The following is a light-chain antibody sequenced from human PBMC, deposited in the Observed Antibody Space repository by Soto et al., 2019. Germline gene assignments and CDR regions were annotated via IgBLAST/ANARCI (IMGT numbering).Light chain of an antibody. J-gene: IGLJ2*01. CDR3: CSYAGSDTYVV. Sequence: QSALTQPLSVSGSLGQSVTISCTGTSSDIGAYNYVSWYQHHPGKAPRLMIYDVTKRPSGVPDHFSGSKSGNTASLTISGLQTEDEADYYCCSYAGSDTYVVFGGGTKVTVL. CDR1: SSDIGAYNY. CDR2: DVT. V-gene: IGLV2-11*01.